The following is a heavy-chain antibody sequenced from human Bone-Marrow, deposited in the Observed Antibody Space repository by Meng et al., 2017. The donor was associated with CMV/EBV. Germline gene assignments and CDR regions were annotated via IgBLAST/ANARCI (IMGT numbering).Heavy chain of an antibody. CDR2: ISTSGITI. D-gene: IGHD4-23*01. Sequence: GGSLRLSCAAPGFTFSSFEMNWVRQAPGKGLEWISYISTSGITIDYADSVKGRFTVSRDNARNSLYLQMNSLRAEDTAVYYCARDSYGGAYFDYWGQGTLVTVSS. V-gene: IGHV3-48*03. CDR3: ARDSYGGAYFDY. CDR1: GFTFSSFE. J-gene: IGHJ4*02.